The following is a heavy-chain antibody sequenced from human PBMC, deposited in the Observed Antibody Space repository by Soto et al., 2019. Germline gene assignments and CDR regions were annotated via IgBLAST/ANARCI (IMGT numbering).Heavy chain of an antibody. CDR3: ARDLVFMTTVTTYYYYGMDV. V-gene: IGHV1-18*01. CDR1: CYTFTSYG. J-gene: IGHJ6*02. Sequence: AALKGYCKDSCYTFTSYGISWVRQAPGQGLEWMGWISAYNGNTNYAQKLQGRVTMTTDTSTSTAYMELRSLRSDETAVYYCARDLVFMTTVTTYYYYGMDVWGQGTTVTVS. D-gene: IGHD4-17*01. CDR2: ISAYNGNT.